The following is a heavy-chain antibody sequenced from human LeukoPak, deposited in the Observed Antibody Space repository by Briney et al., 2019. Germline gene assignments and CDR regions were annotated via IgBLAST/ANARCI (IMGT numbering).Heavy chain of an antibody. CDR1: GFTFSDYY. J-gene: IGHJ3*02. Sequence: PGGSLRLSCAASGFTFSDYYMSWIRQAPGKGLEWVSYISSSGSTIYYADSVKGRFTISRDNAKNSLYLQVNSLRAEDTAVYYCARKNYYDSSVAFDIWGQGTMVTVSS. V-gene: IGHV3-11*04. CDR3: ARKNYYDSSVAFDI. CDR2: ISSSGSTI. D-gene: IGHD3-22*01.